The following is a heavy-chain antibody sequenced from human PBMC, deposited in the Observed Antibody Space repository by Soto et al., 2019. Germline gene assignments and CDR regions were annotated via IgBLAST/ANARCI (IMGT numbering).Heavy chain of an antibody. J-gene: IGHJ4*02. V-gene: IGHV4-30-4*01. Sequence: SETLSLTCTVSGGSISSGDYYWRWIRQPPAQGLEWIGYIYYSGSTYYNPSLKSRVTISVETSKNQFSLKLSSVTAADTAVYYCAKGPITMVRGVIILPYYFDYWGQGTLVTVSS. CDR1: GGSISSGDYY. D-gene: IGHD3-10*01. CDR2: IYYSGST. CDR3: AKGPITMVRGVIILPYYFDY.